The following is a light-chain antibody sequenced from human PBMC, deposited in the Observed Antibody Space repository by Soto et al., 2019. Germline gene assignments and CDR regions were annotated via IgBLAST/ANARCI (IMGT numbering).Light chain of an antibody. CDR3: SSYTTSRTHVV. Sequence: QSALTQPDSVSGSPGQSITISCTGTSSDVGSYNYVSWYQQYPGKAPKLMLYDVSTRPSEVSYRFSGSKSGNTASLTISGFQAAEGADYFCSSYTTSRTHVVFGGGTKLTVL. CDR2: DVS. J-gene: IGLJ2*01. V-gene: IGLV2-14*01. CDR1: SSDVGSYNY.